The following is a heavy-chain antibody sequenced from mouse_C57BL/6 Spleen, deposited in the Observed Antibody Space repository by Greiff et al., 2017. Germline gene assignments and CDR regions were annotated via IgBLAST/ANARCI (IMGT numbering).Heavy chain of an antibody. J-gene: IGHJ4*01. CDR2: INPNYGTT. CDR1: GYSFTDYN. D-gene: IGHD2-4*01. Sequence: EVKLMESGPELVKPGASVKISCKASGYSFTDYNMNWVKQSNGKSLEWIGVINPNYGTTSYNQKFKGKATLTVDQSSSPAYMQLNSLTSEDSAVYYCASGGLNAMDYWGQGTSVTVSS. CDR3: ASGGLNAMDY. V-gene: IGHV1-39*01.